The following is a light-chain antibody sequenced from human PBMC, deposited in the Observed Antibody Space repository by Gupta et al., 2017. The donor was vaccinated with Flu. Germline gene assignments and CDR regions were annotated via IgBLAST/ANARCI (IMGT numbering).Light chain of an antibody. J-gene: IGLJ2*01. CDR2: GNI. CDR3: QSYDSSLSVV. V-gene: IGLV1-40*01. CDR1: SSNIGAGYD. Sequence: SSSNIGAGYDVHWYQQLPGTAPKLLIYGNINRPSGVPDRFSGSKSGTSASLAITGLQAEDEADYYCQSYDSSLSVVFGGGTKLTVL.